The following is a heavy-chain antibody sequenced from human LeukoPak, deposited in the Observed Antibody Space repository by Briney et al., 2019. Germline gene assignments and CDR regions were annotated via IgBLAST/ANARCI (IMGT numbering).Heavy chain of an antibody. CDR3: AKGHYYGSGSLDY. J-gene: IGHJ4*02. V-gene: IGHV3-23*01. CDR2: IGGRDGST. CDR1: GFTFSSYG. D-gene: IGHD3-10*01. Sequence: GGSLRLSCAASGFTFSSYGMSWVRQAPGKGLEWVSAIGGRDGSTYYADSVKGRFTISRDNSKNTLYVQMNSLRAEDTAVYYCAKGHYYGSGSLDYWGQGTLVAVSS.